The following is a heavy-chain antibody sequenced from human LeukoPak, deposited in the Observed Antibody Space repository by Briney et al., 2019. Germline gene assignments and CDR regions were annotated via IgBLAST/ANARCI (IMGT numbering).Heavy chain of an antibody. CDR3: ATVESGDQALDY. Sequence: GGSLRLSCAASGFTFSNYAMSWVRQAPRKGLEWVSGISGSGGNTYYAYSVKGRFTISRDNSKNTLYLQMNSLRAEDTAVYYCATVESGDQALDYWGQGTLVTVSS. CDR2: ISGSGGNT. D-gene: IGHD4-17*01. CDR1: GFTFSNYA. V-gene: IGHV3-23*01. J-gene: IGHJ4*02.